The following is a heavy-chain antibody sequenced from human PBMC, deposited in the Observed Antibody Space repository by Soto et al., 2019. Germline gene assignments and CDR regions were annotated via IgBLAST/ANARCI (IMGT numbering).Heavy chain of an antibody. CDR1: GYTFTSYG. CDR2: ISAYNGNT. V-gene: IGHV1-18*01. D-gene: IGHD3-16*01. CDR3: ARDIFWGGVAASTGIDP. Sequence: ASVKVSCKASGYTFTSYGISWVRQAPGQGLEWMGWISAYNGNTNYAQKFQGRVTMTTDTSTSTAYMELRSLRSDDTAVYYCARDIFWGGVAASTGIDPWGQGTVLTISS. J-gene: IGHJ5*02.